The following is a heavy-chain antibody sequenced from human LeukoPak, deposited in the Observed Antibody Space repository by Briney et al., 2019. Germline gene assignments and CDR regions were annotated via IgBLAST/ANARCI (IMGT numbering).Heavy chain of an antibody. CDR2: ISSSSTI. CDR1: GFTFSSYS. D-gene: IGHD6-6*01. CDR3: ARDMSIAARSDAFDI. J-gene: IGHJ3*02. Sequence: PGGSLRLSCAASGFTFSSYSMNWVRQAPGKGLEWVSYISSSSTIYYADSVKGRFTISRDNAKNSLYLQMNSLRAEDTAVYYCARDMSIAARSDAFDIWGQGTMVTVSS. V-gene: IGHV3-48*04.